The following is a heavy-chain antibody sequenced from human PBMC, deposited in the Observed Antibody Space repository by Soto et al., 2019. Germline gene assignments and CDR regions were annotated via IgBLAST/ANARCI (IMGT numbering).Heavy chain of an antibody. CDR2: ISHSGSST. D-gene: IGHD3-10*01. CDR1: GVTFSNYA. V-gene: IGHV3-23*01. Sequence: EVQLLESGGGLVQPGGSLRLSCAASGVTFSNYAMNWVRQAPGKGLEWVSGISHSGSSTYYADSVKGRFTISRDNSKNTLYLQMNSLRAEDTAVYYCAKGSWVHHGSEGGNWLDPWGQGNLVTVSS. J-gene: IGHJ5*02. CDR3: AKGSWVHHGSEGGNWLDP.